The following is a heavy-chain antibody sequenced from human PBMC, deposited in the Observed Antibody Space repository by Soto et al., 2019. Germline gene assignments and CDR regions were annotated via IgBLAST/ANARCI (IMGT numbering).Heavy chain of an antibody. CDR3: ARPAYYCARRGCGTSWHFDY. J-gene: IGHJ4*02. CDR2: ISAYNGNT. CDR1: GYTFTSYG. V-gene: IGHV1-18*04. Sequence: QVQLVQSGAEVKKPGASVKVSCKASGYTFTSYGISWVRQAPGQGLEWMGGISAYNGNTNYAQKLQGRVTMTTDTSTSTAYMELRSLRSDDTAVYYCARPAYYCARRGCGTSWHFDYWGQGTLVTVSS. D-gene: IGHD2-2*01.